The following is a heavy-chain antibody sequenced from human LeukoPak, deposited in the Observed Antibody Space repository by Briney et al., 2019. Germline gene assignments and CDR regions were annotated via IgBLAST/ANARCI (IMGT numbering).Heavy chain of an antibody. CDR1: GGTFSSYA. CDR2: IIPIFGTA. D-gene: IGHD3-22*01. Sequence: SVKVSCKASGGTFSSYAISWVRQAPGQGLEWMGGIIPIFGTANYAQKFQGRVTITADKSTSTAYMELSSLRSEDTAVYYCASDEPYYYDSSGYYYGYWGQGTLVTVSS. V-gene: IGHV1-69*06. CDR3: ASDEPYYYDSSGYYYGY. J-gene: IGHJ4*02.